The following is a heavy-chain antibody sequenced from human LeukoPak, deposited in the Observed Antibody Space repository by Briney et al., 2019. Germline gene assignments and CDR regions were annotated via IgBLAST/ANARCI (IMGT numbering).Heavy chain of an antibody. D-gene: IGHD1-26*01. CDR3: AKALEGELPDY. J-gene: IGHJ4*02. CDR2: IWYGGSNK. V-gene: IGHV3-30*02. CDR1: GFTFSSYG. Sequence: GGSLRLSCAASGFTFSSYGMHWVRQAPGKGLEWVAVIWYGGSNKYYADSVKGRFTISRDNSKNTLYLQMNSLRAEDTAVYYCAKALEGELPDYWGQGTLVTVSS.